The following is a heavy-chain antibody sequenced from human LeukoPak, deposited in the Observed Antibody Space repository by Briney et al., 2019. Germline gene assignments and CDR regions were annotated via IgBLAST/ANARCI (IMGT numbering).Heavy chain of an antibody. CDR3: ARGGRGDFWSGSNWFDP. Sequence: ASVKVSCKASGYTSTSYDINWVRQATGQGLEWMGWMNPNSGNTGYAQKFQGRVTITRNTSISTAYMELSSLRSEDTAVYYCARGGRGDFWSGSNWFDPWGQGTLVTVSS. D-gene: IGHD3-3*01. J-gene: IGHJ5*02. CDR1: GYTSTSYD. V-gene: IGHV1-8*03. CDR2: MNPNSGNT.